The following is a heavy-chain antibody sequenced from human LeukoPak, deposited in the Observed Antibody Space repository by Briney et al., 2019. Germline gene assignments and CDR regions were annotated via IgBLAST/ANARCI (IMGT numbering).Heavy chain of an antibody. CDR3: ARRRSPYDILTEDPYYFDY. V-gene: IGHV4-59*12. D-gene: IGHD3-9*01. Sequence: PSETPSLTCTVSGGSISSYYWSWIRQPPGKGLEWIGYIYYSGSTYYNPSLKSRVTISVDTLKNQFSLKLRSVTAADTAVFYCARRRSPYDILTEDPYYFDYWGQGTLVTVSS. CDR1: GGSISSYY. J-gene: IGHJ4*02. CDR2: IYYSGST.